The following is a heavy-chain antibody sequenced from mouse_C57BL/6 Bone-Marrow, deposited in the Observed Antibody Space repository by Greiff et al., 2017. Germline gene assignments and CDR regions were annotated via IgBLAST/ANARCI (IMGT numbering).Heavy chain of an antibody. V-gene: IGHV5-6*01. CDR2: ISSGGSYT. CDR3: ARAPVWIITTVVAPYYYAMDY. J-gene: IGHJ4*01. D-gene: IGHD1-1*01. CDR1: GFTFSSYG. Sequence: EVMLVESGGDLVKPGGSLKLSCAASGFTFSSYGMSWVRQTPDKRLEWVATISSGGSYTYYPDSVKGRFTISRDNAKNTLYLQMSSLKSEDTAMYYCARAPVWIITTVVAPYYYAMDYWGQGTSVTVSS.